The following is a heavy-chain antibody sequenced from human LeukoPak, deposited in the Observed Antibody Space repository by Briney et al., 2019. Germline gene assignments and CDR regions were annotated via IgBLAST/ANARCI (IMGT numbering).Heavy chain of an antibody. V-gene: IGHV1-69*13. CDR3: ARVYSSSKRLGWFDP. J-gene: IGHJ5*02. CDR2: IIPIFGTA. Sequence: SVKVSCKASGYTFTNYAMNWVRQAPGQGLEWMGGIIPIFGTANYAQKFQGRVTITADESTSTAYMELSSLRSEDTAVYYCARVYSSSKRLGWFDPWGQGTLVTVSS. D-gene: IGHD6-13*01. CDR1: GYTFTNYA.